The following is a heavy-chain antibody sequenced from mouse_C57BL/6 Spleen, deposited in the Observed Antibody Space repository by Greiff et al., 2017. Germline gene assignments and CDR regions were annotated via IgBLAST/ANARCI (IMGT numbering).Heavy chain of an antibody. Sequence: EVLLVESEGGLVQPGSSMKLSCTASGFTFSDYYMAWVRQIPEQGLEWVANINYDGSSTYYLDSLKSRFIISRDNANNILYLQMSRLKSEDTATYYCASYGNYGHFDYWGQGTTLTVSS. CDR2: INYDGSST. V-gene: IGHV5-16*01. CDR3: ASYGNYGHFDY. D-gene: IGHD2-1*01. CDR1: GFTFSDYY. J-gene: IGHJ2*01.